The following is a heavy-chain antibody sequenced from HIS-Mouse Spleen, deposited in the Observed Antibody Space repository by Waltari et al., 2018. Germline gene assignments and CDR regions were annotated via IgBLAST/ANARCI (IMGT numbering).Heavy chain of an antibody. CDR1: GYTCTGYD. V-gene: IGHV1-2*02. D-gene: IGHD7-27*01. Sequence: QVQLVQSGAEVKTPGASVKVTCKASGYTCTGYDRHWVRQAPGQGLEWMGWINPNSGGTNYAQKFQGRVTMTRDTSISTAYMELSRLRSDDTAVYYCARCLGIQIFSDYWGQGTLVTVSS. CDR2: INPNSGGT. J-gene: IGHJ4*02. CDR3: ARCLGIQIFSDY.